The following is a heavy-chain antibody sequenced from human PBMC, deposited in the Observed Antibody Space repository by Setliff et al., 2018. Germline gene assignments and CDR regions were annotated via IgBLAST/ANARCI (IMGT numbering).Heavy chain of an antibody. Sequence: GGSLRLSCAASGFIFDDYAMHWVRQAPGKGLEWVSGIRAGSDNIAYADSVKGQFTISRDNAKNSLYLQLDSLRPDDTAFYYCARWVFGSGWFLDYWGQGTLVTVSS. CDR3: ARWVFGSGWFLDY. V-gene: IGHV3-9*01. J-gene: IGHJ4*02. D-gene: IGHD6-19*01. CDR2: IRAGSDNI. CDR1: GFIFDDYA.